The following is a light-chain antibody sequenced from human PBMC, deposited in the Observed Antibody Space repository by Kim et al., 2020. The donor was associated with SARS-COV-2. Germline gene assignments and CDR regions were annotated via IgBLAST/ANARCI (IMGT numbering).Light chain of an antibody. V-gene: IGLV3-9*01. CDR2: TDT. Sequence: VSLGQTAKMTCGGKNIGSKNVHGYQQKPGQAPVLVIYTDTDRPSGVPERFSGSNSGNTATLTISRAQAGDETDYYCQVWDRNTVFFGGGTQLTVL. J-gene: IGLJ2*01. CDR1: NIGSKN. CDR3: QVWDRNTVF.